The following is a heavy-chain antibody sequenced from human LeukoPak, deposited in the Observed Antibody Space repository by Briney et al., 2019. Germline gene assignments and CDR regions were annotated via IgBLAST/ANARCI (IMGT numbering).Heavy chain of an antibody. V-gene: IGHV3-21*01. D-gene: IGHD5-12*01. Sequence: GGSLRLSCAASGFTFSSYSMNWVRQAPGKGLEWVSSISSSSSYIYYADSVKGRFTISRDNAKNSLYLQMNSLRAEDTAVYYCARDRGNRYSGYIWGQGTLVTVSS. CDR1: GFTFSSYS. J-gene: IGHJ4*02. CDR2: ISSSSSYI. CDR3: ARDRGNRYSGYI.